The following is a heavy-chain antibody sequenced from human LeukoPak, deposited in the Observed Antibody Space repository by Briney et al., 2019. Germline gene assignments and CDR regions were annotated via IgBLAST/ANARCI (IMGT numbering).Heavy chain of an antibody. V-gene: IGHV3-30-3*01. D-gene: IGHD3-10*01. J-gene: IGHJ4*02. CDR2: TSSDLNVR. CDR3: VREGYYGSGSPPSLYFDY. Sequence: GGSLRLSCAASGFAFRNYVIHCVRQAPGKGLEWVAVTSSDLNVRLYADSVKVRFTISRDNSRSTLYLQMNSLRPEDTAIYYCVREGYYGSGSPPSLYFDYWGQGTLVTVSS. CDR1: GFAFRNYV.